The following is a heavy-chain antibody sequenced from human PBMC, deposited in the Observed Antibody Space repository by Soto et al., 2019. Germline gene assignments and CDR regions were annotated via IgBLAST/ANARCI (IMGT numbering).Heavy chain of an antibody. Sequence: PSDTLSLTCTVSGGSISSYYWSWLRQSPGKGLERIGYIHYSGSTKSNPSLKSRVTISVDTSRTQVPLKLSSVPAADSAVYFCARARYQLLHPSYYGMDVWGQGTTVTVSS. V-gene: IGHV4-59*01. CDR3: ARARYQLLHPSYYGMDV. CDR2: IHYSGST. CDR1: GGSISSYY. D-gene: IGHD2-2*01. J-gene: IGHJ6*02.